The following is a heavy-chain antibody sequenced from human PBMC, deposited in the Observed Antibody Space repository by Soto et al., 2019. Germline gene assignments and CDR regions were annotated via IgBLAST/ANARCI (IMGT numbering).Heavy chain of an antibody. CDR3: ARGSPSTGLTVTFYYFDY. CDR1: GGTFSSYA. CDR2: IIPIFGTA. V-gene: IGHV1-69*13. D-gene: IGHD4-17*01. Sequence: SVKVSCKASGGTFSSYAISWVRQAPGQGLEWMGGIIPIFGTANYAQKFQGRVTITADESTSTAYMELSSLRSEDTAVYYCARGSPSTGLTVTFYYFDYWGQGTLVPVSS. J-gene: IGHJ4*02.